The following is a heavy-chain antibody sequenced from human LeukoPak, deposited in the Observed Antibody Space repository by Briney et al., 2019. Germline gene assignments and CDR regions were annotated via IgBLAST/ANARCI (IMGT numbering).Heavy chain of an antibody. CDR3: ASRGGDGEDDY. J-gene: IGHJ4*02. CDR2: IYYSGGT. CDR1: GGSISSSSYY. V-gene: IGHV4-39*01. D-gene: IGHD3-10*01. Sequence: SETLSLTCTVSGGSISSSSYYWGWIRQPPGKGLEWIGSIYYSGGTYCNPSPKSRVTISVDTSKNQFSLKLSSVTAADTAVYYCASRGGDGEDDYWGQGTLVTVSS.